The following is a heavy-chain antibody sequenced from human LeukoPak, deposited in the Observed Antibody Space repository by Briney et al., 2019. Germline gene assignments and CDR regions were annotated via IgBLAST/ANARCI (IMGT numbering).Heavy chain of an antibody. CDR2: IFPGDSDT. J-gene: IGHJ4*02. CDR1: GYSFTTYW. V-gene: IGHV5-51*01. D-gene: IGHD6-13*01. CDR3: ARPTGQQMPFDY. Sequence: GESLKISCQGSGYSFTTYWIGWVRQMPRKGLEWMGIIFPGDSDTRYSPSFQGQVTISADKSISTAYLQWNSLEASDTGMYYCARPTGQQMPFDYWGQGTLVTVSS.